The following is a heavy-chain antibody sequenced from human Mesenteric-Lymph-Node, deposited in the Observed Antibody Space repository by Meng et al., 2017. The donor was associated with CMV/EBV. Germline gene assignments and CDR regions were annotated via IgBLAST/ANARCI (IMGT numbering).Heavy chain of an antibody. D-gene: IGHD3-3*01. V-gene: IGHV4-38-2*02. CDR2: IYHSGST. Sequence: GSLRLSCPVSGYSISSGYYWGWIRQPPGKGLEWIGSIYHSGSTYYNPSLKSRVTISVDTSKNQFSLKLSSVTAADTAVYYCARDLVLVDDFWSGYPRVYYYYGMDVWGQGTTVTVSS. CDR1: GYSISSGYY. J-gene: IGHJ6*02. CDR3: ARDLVLVDDFWSGYPRVYYYYGMDV.